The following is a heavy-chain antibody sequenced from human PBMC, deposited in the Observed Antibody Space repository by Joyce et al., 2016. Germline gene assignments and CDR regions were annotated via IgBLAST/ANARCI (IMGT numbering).Heavy chain of an antibody. CDR3: ARGGTSSDHFFFYTLDI. CDR1: GGAFSNFT. V-gene: IGHV1-69*12. CDR2: IIPFFGAA. D-gene: IGHD1-14*01. J-gene: IGHJ6*02. Sequence: QVLLVQSGATVKRPGSSLKVSCKSSGGAFSNFTVNWVRQVPGQRLEWMGGIIPFFGAAKYAEHFQGRVTLTADLSTRTAFMGLSSLTSADTAVYYCARGGTSSDHFFFYTLDIWGPGTTVIVSS.